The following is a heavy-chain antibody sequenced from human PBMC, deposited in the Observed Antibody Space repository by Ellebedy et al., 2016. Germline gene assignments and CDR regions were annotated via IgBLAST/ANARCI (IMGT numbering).Heavy chain of an antibody. V-gene: IGHV1-69*13. CDR2: IIPIFGTA. CDR3: AIPSTSGYDYRGFDY. D-gene: IGHD5-12*01. J-gene: IGHJ4*02. CDR1: GGTFSSYA. Sequence: SVKVSXKASGGTFSSYAISWVRQAPGQGLEWMGGIIPIFGTANYAQKFQGRVTITADESTSTAYMELSSLRSEDTAVYYCAIPSTSGYDYRGFDYWGQGTLVTVSS.